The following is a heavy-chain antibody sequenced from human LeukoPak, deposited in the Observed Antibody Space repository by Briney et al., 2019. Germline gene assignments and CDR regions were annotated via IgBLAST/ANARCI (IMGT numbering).Heavy chain of an antibody. V-gene: IGHV7-4-1*02. CDR3: ARSRVDFDWFFSHNWFDP. CDR1: GYTFTSYA. D-gene: IGHD3-9*01. J-gene: IGHJ5*02. CDR2: INTNTGNP. Sequence: GASVKVSCKASGYTFTSYAMNWVRQAPGQGLEWMGWINTNTGNPTYAQGFTGRFVFSLDTSVSTAYLQISSLKAEDTAVYYCARSRVDFDWFFSHNWFDPWGQGTLVTVSS.